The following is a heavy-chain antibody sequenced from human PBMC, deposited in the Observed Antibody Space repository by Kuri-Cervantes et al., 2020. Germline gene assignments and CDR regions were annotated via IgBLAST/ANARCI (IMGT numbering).Heavy chain of an antibody. J-gene: IGHJ4*02. CDR3: ARGEAGPPGSIDY. D-gene: IGHD3-10*01. V-gene: IGHV4-39*01. Sequence: ESLKISCIASGGSISSRSHYWGWIRQPPGKGLEWIGSISYGGTTFYNPSLKSRVTISVDTSQNQISLKLTSMTAADTAVYYCARGEAGPPGSIDYWGQGTLVTVSS. CDR2: ISYGGTT. CDR1: GGSISSRSHY.